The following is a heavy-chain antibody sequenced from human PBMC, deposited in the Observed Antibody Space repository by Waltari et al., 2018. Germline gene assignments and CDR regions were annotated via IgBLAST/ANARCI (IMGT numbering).Heavy chain of an antibody. V-gene: IGHV4-38-2*01. CDR3: AAYLPDWGRGRDY. Sequence: VQLQESGPGLVKPSETLSLTCAVSGHSISSTYYWGWIRQSPGKGLEWIANIYHSGSTYYNPSLKSRVTISLDTSKNRFSLNLRSVTAADTAVYYCAAYLPDWGRGRDYWGQGTLVTVSS. CDR2: IYHSGST. J-gene: IGHJ4*02. D-gene: IGHD7-27*01. CDR1: GHSISSTYY.